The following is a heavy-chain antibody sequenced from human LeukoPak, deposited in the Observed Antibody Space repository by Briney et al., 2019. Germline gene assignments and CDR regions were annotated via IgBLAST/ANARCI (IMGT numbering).Heavy chain of an antibody. J-gene: IGHJ5*02. CDR2: IYYSGST. CDR1: GGSISSYY. Sequence: PSETLSLTCTVSGGSISSYYWSWIRQPPGKGLEWIGYIYYSGSTNYNPSLKSRVTISVDTSRNQFSLRLSSVTAADTAMYYCATLPCGGDCPPWGQGTLVTVSS. CDR3: ATLPCGGDCPP. D-gene: IGHD2-21*02. V-gene: IGHV4-59*08.